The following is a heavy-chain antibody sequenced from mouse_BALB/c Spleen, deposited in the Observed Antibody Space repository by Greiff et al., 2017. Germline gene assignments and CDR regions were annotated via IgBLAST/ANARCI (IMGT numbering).Heavy chain of an antibody. Sequence: EVKLVESGGGLVQPGGSLKLSCAASGFTFSSFGMHWVRQAPEKGLEWVAYISSGSSTIYYADTVKGRFTISRDNPKNTLFLQMTSLRSEDTAMYYCARYDYAMDYWGQGTSVTVSS. V-gene: IGHV5-17*02. D-gene: IGHD2-14*01. J-gene: IGHJ4*01. CDR1: GFTFSSFG. CDR2: ISSGSSTI. CDR3: ARYDYAMDY.